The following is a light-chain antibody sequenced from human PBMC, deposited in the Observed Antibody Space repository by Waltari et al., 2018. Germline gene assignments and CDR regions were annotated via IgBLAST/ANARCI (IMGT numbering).Light chain of an antibody. CDR1: QSVSSN. J-gene: IGKJ1*01. CDR3: QQYSTFPRT. Sequence: EIVMTQSPATLSVSPGERATLSCRASQSVSSNLAWYQQKPGQAPRLLIYGASTRATGIPARFSGSGSGTEFTLTISSLQSEDFAVYYCQQYSTFPRTFGQGTKVEIK. CDR2: GAS. V-gene: IGKV3-15*01.